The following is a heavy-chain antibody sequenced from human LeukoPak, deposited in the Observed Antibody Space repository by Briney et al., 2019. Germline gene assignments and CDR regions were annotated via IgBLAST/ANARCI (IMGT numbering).Heavy chain of an antibody. V-gene: IGHV1-18*01. CDR2: ISAYNGNT. D-gene: IGHD3-22*01. CDR3: ARDFYYDSSDHGGDY. J-gene: IGHJ4*02. CDR1: GYTFSNYG. Sequence: GASVKVSCKASGYTFSNYGITWVRQAPGQGLEWMGWISAYNGNTNYAQKFQGRVTMTTDTYTSTAYMELRSLRSDDTAVSYCARDFYYDSSDHGGDYWGQGTLVTVSS.